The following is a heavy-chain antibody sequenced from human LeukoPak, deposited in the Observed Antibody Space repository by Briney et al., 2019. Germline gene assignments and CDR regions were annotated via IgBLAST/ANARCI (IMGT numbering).Heavy chain of an antibody. D-gene: IGHD5/OR15-5a*01. CDR1: GFTFSRDW. J-gene: IGHJ4*02. Sequence: GGSLRLSCAASGFTFSRDWMHWVRQPPGKGRVWVSRIGEDGSITTYADAVQGRFTTPRDNAKSTVFLQMNSLRVEDTAVYFCVRRYYEYNVYDRHFDFWGQGILVTVSS. CDR2: IGEDGSIT. CDR3: VRRYYEYNVYDRHFDF. V-gene: IGHV3-74*03.